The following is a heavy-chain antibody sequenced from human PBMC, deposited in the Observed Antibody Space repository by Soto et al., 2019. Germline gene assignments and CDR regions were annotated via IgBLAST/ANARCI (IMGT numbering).Heavy chain of an antibody. CDR1: GYTFTGYY. J-gene: IGHJ6*02. V-gene: IGHV1-18*04. Sequence: ASVKVSCKASGYTFTGYYMHWVRQAPGQGLEWMGWISAYNGDTNYAQKLQGRVTMTTDTSTSTAYMELKSLRSDDTAVYYCARDDIAAAGIGDVWGQGTTVTVS. CDR2: ISAYNGDT. D-gene: IGHD6-13*01. CDR3: ARDDIAAAGIGDV.